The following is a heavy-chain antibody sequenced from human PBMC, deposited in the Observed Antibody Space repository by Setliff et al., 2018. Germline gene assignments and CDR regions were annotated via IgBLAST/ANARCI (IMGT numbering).Heavy chain of an antibody. J-gene: IGHJ4*02. CDR2: IYTSGST. Sequence: PSETLSLTCTVSGGSISRGSYDWSWIRQPAGKGLEWIGRIYTSGSTNYNPSLKSRVTISVDTSKNQFSLKLSSVTAADTAVYYCARGGYSYGLGGFPLDYWGQGTLVTVPQ. D-gene: IGHD5-18*01. V-gene: IGHV4-61*02. CDR3: ARGGYSYGLGGFPLDY. CDR1: GGSISRGSYD.